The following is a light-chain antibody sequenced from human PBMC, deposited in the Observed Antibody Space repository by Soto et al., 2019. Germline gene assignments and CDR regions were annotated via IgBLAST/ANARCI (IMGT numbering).Light chain of an antibody. CDR2: KAS. CDR1: QSISSW. Sequence: DIQLTQSPSTLSASVGARVTITCRASQSISSWLAWYQQKPGKAPKLLIYKASSLQSGVPSRFSGSGSGTEFTLTISSLQPDDFATYYCQQYNTYPWTLGQGTQVEIK. V-gene: IGKV1-5*03. CDR3: QQYNTYPWT. J-gene: IGKJ1*01.